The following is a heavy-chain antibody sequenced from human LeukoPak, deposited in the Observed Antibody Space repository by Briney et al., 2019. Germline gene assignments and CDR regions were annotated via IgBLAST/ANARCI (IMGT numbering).Heavy chain of an antibody. V-gene: IGHV1-69*13. D-gene: IGHD5-24*01. CDR1: GGTFSTYG. J-gene: IGHJ3*02. CDR2: IIPIFRTT. CDR3: ARDVLDGDGYKRGALDI. Sequence: GASVKVSCKTSGGTFSTYGFSWVRQAPGHGLEWMGVIIPIFRTTNYAQKFQGRVTITADEFTSTAYMELSSLRSEDTAVYYCARDVLDGDGYKRGALDIWGQGTMVTVSS.